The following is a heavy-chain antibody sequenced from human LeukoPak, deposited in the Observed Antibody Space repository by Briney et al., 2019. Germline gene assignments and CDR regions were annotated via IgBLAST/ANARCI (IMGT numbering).Heavy chain of an antibody. V-gene: IGHV3-23*01. CDR1: GFTFGSYG. D-gene: IGHD2-15*01. Sequence: SGGSLRLSCAASGFTFGSYGMSWVRQAPGKGLEWVSAISGSGGSTYYADSVKGRFTVSRDNSKNTLYLQVNSLRAEDTATYYCAKDGYCSGGNCYSANDAFDIWGQGTMVTVSS. CDR2: ISGSGGST. CDR3: AKDGYCSGGNCYSANDAFDI. J-gene: IGHJ3*02.